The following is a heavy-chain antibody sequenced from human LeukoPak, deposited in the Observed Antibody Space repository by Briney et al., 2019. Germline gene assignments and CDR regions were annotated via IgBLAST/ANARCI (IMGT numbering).Heavy chain of an antibody. CDR1: GLTFSSYE. J-gene: IGHJ3*02. CDR2: IRSSGSSI. D-gene: IGHD3-22*01. V-gene: IGHV3-48*03. CDR3: ARDSHKFDSSGYYPDAFDI. Sequence: PGGSLRLSCAASGLTFSSYEMNWVRQAPGKGLEWVSYIRSSGSSIYYADSVKGRFTISRDNAKKSLYLQMHSLRAEDTAVYYCARDSHKFDSSGYYPDAFDIWGQGTMVTVS.